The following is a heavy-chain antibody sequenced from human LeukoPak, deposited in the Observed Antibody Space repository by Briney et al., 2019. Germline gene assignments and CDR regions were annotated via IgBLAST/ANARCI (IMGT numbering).Heavy chain of an antibody. CDR2: ISSSGSST. CDR3: AKDHLEYQLLPYYFDY. CDR1: GFTFSSYD. Sequence: GGSLRLSCSASGFTFSSYDMSWVRQAPGKGLEWVSGISSSGSSTYYADSVKGRFTISRDDSKSTLYLQMNSLRAEDTAIYYCAKDHLEYQLLPYYFDYRGQGTLVTVSS. V-gene: IGHV3-23*01. J-gene: IGHJ4*02. D-gene: IGHD2-2*01.